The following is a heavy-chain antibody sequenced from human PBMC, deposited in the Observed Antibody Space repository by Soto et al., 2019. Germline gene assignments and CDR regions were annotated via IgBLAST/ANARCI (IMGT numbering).Heavy chain of an antibody. D-gene: IGHD6-19*01. J-gene: IGHJ5*02. CDR1: GFTFGDYA. CDR3: TRVASGSSGWYSSMSWFDP. V-gene: IGHV3-49*03. CDR2: IRSKAYGGTT. Sequence: PGGSLRLSCTASGFTFGDYAMSWFRQAPGKGLEWVGFIRSKAYGGTTEYAASVKGRFTISRDDSKSIAYLQMNSLKTEDTAMYYCTRVASGSSGWYSSMSWFDPWGQGTLVTVSS.